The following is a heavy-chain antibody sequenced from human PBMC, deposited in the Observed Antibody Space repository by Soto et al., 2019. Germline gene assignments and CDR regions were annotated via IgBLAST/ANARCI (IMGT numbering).Heavy chain of an antibody. CDR2: IGPSGGDI. J-gene: IGHJ4*02. CDR3: ARDRDWLLFDY. Sequence: GGSLRLSCAASGFTFYSFAMAWVRQAPGKGLEWVSSIGPSGGDISYADSVKGRFSVSRDNSKNTLYLQMNTLRVDDTAVYYCARDRDWLLFDYWGQGNMVTVAS. V-gene: IGHV3-23*01. D-gene: IGHD3-9*01. CDR1: GFTFYSFA.